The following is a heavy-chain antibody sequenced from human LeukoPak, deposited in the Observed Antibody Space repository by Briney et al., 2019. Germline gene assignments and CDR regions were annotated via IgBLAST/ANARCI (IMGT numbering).Heavy chain of an antibody. CDR2: ISSSSSYI. D-gene: IGHD3-10*01. Sequence: GGSLRLSCAASGFTFSSYSMNWVRQAPGKGLEWVSSISSSSSYIYYADSVKGRFTVSRDNAKNSLYLQMNSLRAEDTAVYYCASVSIYGSGSPYWGQGTLVTVSS. CDR1: GFTFSSYS. CDR3: ASVSIYGSGSPY. V-gene: IGHV3-21*01. J-gene: IGHJ4*02.